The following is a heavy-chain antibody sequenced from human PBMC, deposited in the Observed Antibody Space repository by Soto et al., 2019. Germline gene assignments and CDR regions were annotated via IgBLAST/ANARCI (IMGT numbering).Heavy chain of an antibody. Sequence: GGSLRLSCAASGFPSSNYAMSWVRQAPGKGLEWVSAISADGGGTFYADSVKGRFTISRDNSKNTLYLQMNSLRADDTAVYYCEVRYSSTLIWGQGALVTVSS. D-gene: IGHD6-13*01. J-gene: IGHJ4*02. CDR1: GFPSSNYA. CDR2: ISADGGGT. V-gene: IGHV3-23*01. CDR3: EVRYSSTLI.